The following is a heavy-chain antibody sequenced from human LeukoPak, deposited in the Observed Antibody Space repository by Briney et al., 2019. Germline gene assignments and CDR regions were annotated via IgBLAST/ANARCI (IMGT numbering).Heavy chain of an antibody. CDR2: IYTSGST. V-gene: IGHV4-4*07. Sequence: KSSETLSLTCTVSGGSISSYYWSWIRQPAGKGLEWIGRIYTSGSTNYNPSLKSRVTMSVDTSKNQLSLKLSSVTAADTAVYYCARDVAARPNYYYYMDVWGKGTTVTVSS. CDR1: GGSISSYY. J-gene: IGHJ6*03. D-gene: IGHD6-6*01. CDR3: ARDVAARPNYYYYMDV.